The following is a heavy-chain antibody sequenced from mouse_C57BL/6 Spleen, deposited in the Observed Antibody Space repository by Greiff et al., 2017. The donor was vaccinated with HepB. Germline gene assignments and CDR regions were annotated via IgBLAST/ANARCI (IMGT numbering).Heavy chain of an antibody. J-gene: IGHJ3*01. CDR2: IRLKSDNYAT. CDR1: GFTFSNYW. Sequence: EVKVEESGGGLVQPGGSMKLSCVASGFTFSNYWMNWVRQSPEKGLEWVAQIRLKSDNYATNYAESVKGRFTISRDDSKSSVYLQMNNLRAEDTGIYYCTEYYGSSAWFAYWCQGTLVTVSA. V-gene: IGHV6-3*01. CDR3: TEYYGSSAWFAY. D-gene: IGHD1-1*01.